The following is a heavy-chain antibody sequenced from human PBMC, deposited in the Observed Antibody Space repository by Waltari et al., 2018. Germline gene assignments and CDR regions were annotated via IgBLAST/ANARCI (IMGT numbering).Heavy chain of an antibody. Sequence: EMQLLESGGALVQPGESLRLSCAASGFPFSTYTMNWVRQAPGKGLGGVAVMTASGLMHYGDAVKGRFIISRDNSKNTLYLEMYRLRVEDTARYYCAKDEGARLAPTFGMDAWGQGTTVIVS. V-gene: IGHV3-23*01. CDR2: MTASGLM. CDR3: AKDEGARLAPTFGMDA. D-gene: IGHD6-6*01. J-gene: IGHJ6*02. CDR1: GFPFSTYT.